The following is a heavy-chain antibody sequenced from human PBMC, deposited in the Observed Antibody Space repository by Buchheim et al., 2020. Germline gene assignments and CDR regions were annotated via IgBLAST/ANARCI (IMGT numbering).Heavy chain of an antibody. CDR3: AKDRYCPSPSCPTDY. CDR2: ISNDGSTE. V-gene: IGHV3-30*18. D-gene: IGHD2-2*01. Sequence: VQLVESGGGVVQPGRSLRLSCAVSGVSIDTYGMHWVRQAPGKGLEWVAVISNDGSTEDYADSVKGRFTISRDNSKNALYLQMNSLRPEDTAVYYCAKDRYCPSPSCPTDYWGQGTL. J-gene: IGHJ4*02. CDR1: GVSIDTYG.